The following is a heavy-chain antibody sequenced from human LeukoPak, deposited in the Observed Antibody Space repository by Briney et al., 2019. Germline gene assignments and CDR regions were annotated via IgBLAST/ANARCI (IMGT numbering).Heavy chain of an antibody. CDR2: ISAYNGNT. D-gene: IGHD6-19*01. CDR1: GYTFTSYG. Sequence: ASVKVSCKASGYTFTSYGISWVRQAPGQGLEWMGWISAYNGNTNYAQKLQGRVTMTTDTSTSTAYMELRSLRSDDTAVYYCARVFSRLGSSGWFDPWGQGTLVTVFS. J-gene: IGHJ5*02. V-gene: IGHV1-18*01. CDR3: ARVFSRLGSSGWFDP.